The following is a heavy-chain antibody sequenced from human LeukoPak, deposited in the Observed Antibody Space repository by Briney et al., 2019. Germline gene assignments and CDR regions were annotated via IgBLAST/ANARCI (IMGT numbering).Heavy chain of an antibody. J-gene: IGHJ6*02. V-gene: IGHV3-23*01. Sequence: GSLRLSCAASGFTFSSYAMSWVRQAPGKGLEWVSAISGSGGSTYYADSVKGRFTISRDNSKNTLYLQMNSLRAEDTAVYYCAKDQKVGATNPFYYYYGMDVWGQGTTVTVSS. D-gene: IGHD1-26*01. CDR2: ISGSGGST. CDR1: GFTFSSYA. CDR3: AKDQKVGATNPFYYYYGMDV.